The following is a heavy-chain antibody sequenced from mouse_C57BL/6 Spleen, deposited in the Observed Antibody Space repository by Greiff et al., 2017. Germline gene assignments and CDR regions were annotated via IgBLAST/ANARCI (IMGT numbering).Heavy chain of an antibody. CDR1: GYAFTNYL. J-gene: IGHJ2*01. CDR3: AREDYSLYFDD. CDR2: INPGSGGT. V-gene: IGHV1-54*01. D-gene: IGHD2-13*01. Sequence: QVQLKESGAELVRPGTSVKVSCKASGYAFTNYLIEWVKQRPGQGLEWIGVINPGSGGTNYNEKFKGKATLTADKSSSTAYMQLSSLTSEDSAVYFCAREDYSLYFDDWGQGTTLTVSS.